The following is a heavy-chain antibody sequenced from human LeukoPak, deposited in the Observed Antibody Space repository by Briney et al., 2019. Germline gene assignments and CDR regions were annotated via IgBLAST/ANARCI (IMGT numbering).Heavy chain of an antibody. CDR3: AKDRTVVGATSFDY. J-gene: IGHJ4*02. CDR1: GFPFSAFD. D-gene: IGHD1-26*01. CDR2: IAYDGSVK. Sequence: AGTLRLSCAASGFPFSAFDMHWVRQAPGKGLEWVAAIAYDGSVKYYPDSLKGRLTISRDNSRTTLYLQMNSLRAEDTAVYYCAKDRTVVGATSFDYWGLGTLVTVSS. V-gene: IGHV3-30*18.